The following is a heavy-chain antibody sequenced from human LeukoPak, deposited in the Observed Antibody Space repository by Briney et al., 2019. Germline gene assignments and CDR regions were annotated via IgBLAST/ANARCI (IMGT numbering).Heavy chain of an antibody. CDR2: IRSKAYGGTT. Sequence: GGSLRLSCTASGFTFGDYAMSWVRQAPGKGLEWVGLIRSKAYGGTTEYAASVKGRFTISRDDSKSIAYLQMNSLKTEDTAVYYCTRERAEWFGELLQPSYYFDYWGQGTLVTVSS. V-gene: IGHV3-49*04. CDR1: GFTFGDYA. D-gene: IGHD3-10*01. CDR3: TRERAEWFGELLQPSYYFDY. J-gene: IGHJ4*02.